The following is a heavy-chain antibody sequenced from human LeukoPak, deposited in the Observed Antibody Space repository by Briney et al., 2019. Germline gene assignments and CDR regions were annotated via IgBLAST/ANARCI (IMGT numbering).Heavy chain of an antibody. Sequence: SETLSLTCAVYGGSFSGYYWSWIRQPPGKGLEWIGEINHSGSTNYNPSLKSRVTISVDTSKNQFSLKLSSVTAADTAVYYCARGEWRGSSSMYVWSPGYLDYWGQGTLVTVSS. CDR1: GGSFSGYY. V-gene: IGHV4-34*01. J-gene: IGHJ4*02. CDR3: ARGEWRGSSSMYVWSPGYLDY. D-gene: IGHD3-16*01. CDR2: INHSGST.